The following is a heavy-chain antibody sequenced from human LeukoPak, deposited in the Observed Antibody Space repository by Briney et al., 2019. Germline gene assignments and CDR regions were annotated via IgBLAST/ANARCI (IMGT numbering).Heavy chain of an antibody. V-gene: IGHV3-7*01. CDR3: ARSKAGGY. Sequence: GGSLRLSCEVSGFNFSNYWMSWVRQAPGKGLEWVANIDQGGGEQNYVDSVKGRFSISRDNAKTSVYLQMNSLKVEDTAFYYCARSKAGGYWGQGTLVTVSS. CDR1: GFNFSNYW. CDR2: IDQGGGEQ. J-gene: IGHJ4*02. D-gene: IGHD3-10*01.